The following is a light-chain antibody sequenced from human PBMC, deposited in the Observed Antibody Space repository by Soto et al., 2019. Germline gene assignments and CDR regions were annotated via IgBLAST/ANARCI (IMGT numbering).Light chain of an antibody. CDR1: SSDAADYNY. Sequence: QSALTQPASVSGSPGQSITISCTGTSSDAADYNYVSWYQQRPGKAPTLMIYDVSIRPSGVSNRFSGSKSGNTASLTISGLQAEDEADYYCSSYISTSYVFGTGTKVTVL. CDR2: DVS. V-gene: IGLV2-14*01. CDR3: SSYISTSYV. J-gene: IGLJ1*01.